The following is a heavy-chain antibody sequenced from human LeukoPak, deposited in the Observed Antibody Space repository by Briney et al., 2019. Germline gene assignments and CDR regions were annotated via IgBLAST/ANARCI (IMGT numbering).Heavy chain of an antibody. D-gene: IGHD1-1*01. Sequence: ALVKVSCKVSGYTLTELSMHWVRQAPGKGLEWMGGFDPEDGETIYAQKFQGRVTMTRNTSISTAYMELSSLRSEDTAVYYCARQQLGWATIRNVGFYQHYYMDVWGKGTTVTVSS. J-gene: IGHJ6*03. CDR3: ARQQLGWATIRNVGFYQHYYMDV. CDR2: FDPEDGET. CDR1: GYTLTELS. V-gene: IGHV1-24*01.